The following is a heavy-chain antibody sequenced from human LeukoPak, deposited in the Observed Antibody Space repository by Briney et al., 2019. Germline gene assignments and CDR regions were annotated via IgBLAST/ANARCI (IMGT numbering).Heavy chain of an antibody. CDR1: RFPFSNYW. CDR2: INQDGSKK. CDR3: AKWGPHCVGDYCPALDS. J-gene: IGHJ4*02. D-gene: IGHD2-21*02. V-gene: IGHV3-7*01. Sequence: PGGSLRLSCVASRFPFSNYWMSWVRQAPGKGLEWVANINQDGSKKPYADSMKGRFTISRDNAKESLYLQLNSLRADDTAVYYCAKWGPHCVGDYCPALDSWGQGTPVTVSS.